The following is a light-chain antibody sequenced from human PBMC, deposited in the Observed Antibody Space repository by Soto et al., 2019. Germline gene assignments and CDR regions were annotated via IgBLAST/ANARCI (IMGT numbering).Light chain of an antibody. CDR2: RAY. J-gene: IGKJ5*01. V-gene: IGKV3D-15*01. CDR3: KQYNNWPIT. Sequence: ILSLSPGERATLSFRASQSVGSNLAWYQQKPGQPHRLLIYRAYSRATGVRARFSGSGSQTQFTLSISSLQSEDFAFYYCKQYNNWPITFGRGTRLEIK. CDR1: QSVGSN.